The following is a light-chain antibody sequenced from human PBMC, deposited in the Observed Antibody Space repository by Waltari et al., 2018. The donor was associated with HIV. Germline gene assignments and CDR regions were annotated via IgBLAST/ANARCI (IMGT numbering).Light chain of an antibody. V-gene: IGKV4-1*01. Sequence: DIVMTQSPDSLVVSLGERATIACKSSQSVFHSSNSNNYLAWYQHKPGQSPKLLLYWASTREFVVPDRFSCSGSGTDFTLTINSLQAEDAAVYYCLQYYSTPSFGQGTRLDIK. J-gene: IGKJ5*01. CDR1: QSVFHSSNSNNY. CDR2: WAS. CDR3: LQYYSTPS.